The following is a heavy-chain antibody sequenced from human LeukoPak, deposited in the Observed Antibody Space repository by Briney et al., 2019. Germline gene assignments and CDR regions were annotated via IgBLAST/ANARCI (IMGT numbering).Heavy chain of an antibody. CDR2: IHSSGTT. D-gene: IGHD1-26*01. Sequence: SETLSLTCTVSGASINTYFWSWFRQPAGKGLEWIGRIHSSGTTNYNPSLKGRVSMSMDMSKNQFSLRLNSLSAADTAVFYCARDIGSRLWGKGTTAIVSS. V-gene: IGHV4-4*07. CDR3: ARDIGSRL. CDR1: GASINTYF. J-gene: IGHJ6*04.